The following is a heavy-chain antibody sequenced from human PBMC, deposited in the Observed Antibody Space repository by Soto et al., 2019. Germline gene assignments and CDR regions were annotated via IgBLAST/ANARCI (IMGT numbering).Heavy chain of an antibody. D-gene: IGHD1-26*01. V-gene: IGHV1-69*06. CDR2: IIPIFGTA. J-gene: IGHJ4*02. Sequence: QVQLVQSGAEVKKPGSSVKVSCKTSGGTFSTYSIVWVRQAPGEGLEWMGGIIPIFGTANYAQKFQDRVKITEDKSTNTAFMELSSLKSEDTAMYYCASSSGKNYGVGTNYYFDYWGQGTLVTVSS. CDR3: ASSSGKNYGVGTNYYFDY. CDR1: GGTFSTYS.